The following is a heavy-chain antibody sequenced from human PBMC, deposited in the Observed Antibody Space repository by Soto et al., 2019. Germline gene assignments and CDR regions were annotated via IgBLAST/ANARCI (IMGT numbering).Heavy chain of an antibody. Sequence: ASVKVCCKASGYTFTSYYMQWVRQATEQGLEWMGIINPSGGSTSYAQKFQGRVTMTRDTSTSTVYMELSSLRSEDTAVYYCARGPRGSGYDYKYYYYGMDVWGQGTTVTSP. CDR3: ARGPRGSGYDYKYYYYGMDV. CDR2: INPSGGST. J-gene: IGHJ6*02. D-gene: IGHD5-12*01. V-gene: IGHV1-46*01. CDR1: GYTFTSYY.